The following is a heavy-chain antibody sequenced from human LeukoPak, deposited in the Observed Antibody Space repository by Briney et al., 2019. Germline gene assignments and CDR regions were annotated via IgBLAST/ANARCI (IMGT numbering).Heavy chain of an antibody. CDR2: IKQDGSEK. V-gene: IGHV3-7*01. Sequence: PGGSLRLSCAASGFTFSSYWMSSVPQAPGKGPERVANIKQDGSEKYYVDSVKGRFTISRDNAKNSLYLQMNSLRAEDTAVYYCARARVLSYSSSWSLLDYWGQGTLVSVSS. D-gene: IGHD6-13*01. J-gene: IGHJ4*02. CDR1: GFTFSSYW. CDR3: ARARVLSYSSSWSLLDY.